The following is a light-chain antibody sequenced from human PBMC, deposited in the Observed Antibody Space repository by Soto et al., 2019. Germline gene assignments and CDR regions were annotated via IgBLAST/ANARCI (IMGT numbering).Light chain of an antibody. CDR3: QSYDSSLSGVV. CDR2: GNS. J-gene: IGLJ2*01. V-gene: IGLV1-40*01. CDR1: SSNIVAGYD. Sequence: QSVLTQPPSVSGAPGQRVTISCTRSSSNIVAGYDVHWYQQLPGTAPKPPIYGNSNRPSGVPDRFSGSKSGTSASLAIPGLQAEDEAVYYCQSYDSSLSGVVFGGGTKLTVL.